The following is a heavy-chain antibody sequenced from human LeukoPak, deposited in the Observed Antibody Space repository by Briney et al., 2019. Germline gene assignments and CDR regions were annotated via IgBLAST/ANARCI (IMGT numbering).Heavy chain of an antibody. CDR2: INTNTGNP. J-gene: IGHJ3*02. D-gene: IGHD1-7*01. V-gene: IGHV7-4-1*02. CDR3: ARDETKATFDI. Sequence: ASVKVSCKASGYTFTSCAMNWVRQAPGQGLEWMGWINTNTGNPTFAQGFTGRFVFSLDTSVSTAYLEINSLKAEDTAVYYCARDETKATFDIWGQGTMVTVSS. CDR1: GYTFTSCA.